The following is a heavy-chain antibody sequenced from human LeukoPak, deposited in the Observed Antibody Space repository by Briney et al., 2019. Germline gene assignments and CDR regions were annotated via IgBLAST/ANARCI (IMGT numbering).Heavy chain of an antibody. Sequence: SVRVSCKASGFTFTSSAMQWVRQARGQRLEWIGWIVVGSGNTNYAQKFQERVTITRDMSASTAYMELSSLRSEDTAVYYCARDSRNGYSYGLIDYWGQGTLVTVSS. CDR3: ARDSRNGYSYGLIDY. D-gene: IGHD5-18*01. CDR1: GFTFTSSA. CDR2: IVVGSGNT. J-gene: IGHJ4*02. V-gene: IGHV1-58*02.